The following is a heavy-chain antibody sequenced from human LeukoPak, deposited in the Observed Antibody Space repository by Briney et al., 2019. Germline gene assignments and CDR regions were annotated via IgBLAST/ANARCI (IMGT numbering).Heavy chain of an antibody. Sequence: ASVKVSCKASGYTFTSYDINWVRQATGQGLEWMGWMNPNSGNTGYAQKFQGRVTITRNTSISTAYMELSSLRSEDTAVYYCARSIAAAGRLTGFDPWGQGTLVTVSS. CDR3: ARSIAAAGRLTGFDP. CDR1: GYTFTSYD. CDR2: MNPNSGNT. D-gene: IGHD6-13*01. V-gene: IGHV1-8*03. J-gene: IGHJ5*02.